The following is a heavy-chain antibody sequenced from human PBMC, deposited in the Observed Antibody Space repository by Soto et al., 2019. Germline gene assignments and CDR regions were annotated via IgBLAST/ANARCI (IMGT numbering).Heavy chain of an antibody. J-gene: IGHJ4*02. Sequence: ASVKVSCKASGYTFTSYAMHWVRQAPGQRLEWMGWINAGNGNTKYSQKFQGRVTITRDTSASTAYMELSSLRSEDTAVYYCARTVVVVAATPSRENFLDYWGQGTLVTVSS. V-gene: IGHV1-3*01. D-gene: IGHD2-15*01. CDR2: INAGNGNT. CDR1: GYTFTSYA. CDR3: ARTVVVVAATPSRENFLDY.